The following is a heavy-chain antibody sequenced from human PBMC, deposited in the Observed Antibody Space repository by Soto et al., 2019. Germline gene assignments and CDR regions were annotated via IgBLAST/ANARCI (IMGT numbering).Heavy chain of an antibody. Sequence: QVQLVQSGAEVKKPGASVKVSCKASRYTFTNFGISWVRQAPGQGLAWMGWISPYNGNTNYAQKLQGRVTMTTDTSTSTAYMELRSLRSDDKAVYYCARDTGSHQDYWGQGTLVTVSS. J-gene: IGHJ4*02. D-gene: IGHD2-15*01. CDR1: RYTFTNFG. CDR3: ARDTGSHQDY. V-gene: IGHV1-18*01. CDR2: ISPYNGNT.